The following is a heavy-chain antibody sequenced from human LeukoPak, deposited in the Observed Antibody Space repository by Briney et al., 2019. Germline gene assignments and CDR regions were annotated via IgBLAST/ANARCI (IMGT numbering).Heavy chain of an antibody. Sequence: ASVKVSCKASGYTFTSYYMHWVRQAPGQGLEWMGIINPSGGSTSYAQKFQGRVTMTRDTSTSTAYVELRSLRSDDTAVYYCAARIAALAEPHYWGQGTLVTVSS. V-gene: IGHV1-46*01. D-gene: IGHD6-13*01. CDR1: GYTFTSYY. J-gene: IGHJ4*02. CDR2: INPSGGST. CDR3: AARIAALAEPHY.